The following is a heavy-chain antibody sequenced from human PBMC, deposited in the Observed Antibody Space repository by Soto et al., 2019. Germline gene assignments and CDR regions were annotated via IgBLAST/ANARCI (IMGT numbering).Heavy chain of an antibody. Sequence: GGSLRLSCAASGFTFSSYWMHWVRQAPGKGLVWVSRINSDGSSTSYADSVKGRFTISRDNAKNTLYLQMNSLRAEDTAVYYCAGVVVPAALYYYYYGMDVWGQGITVTVSS. D-gene: IGHD2-2*01. CDR1: GFTFSSYW. CDR2: INSDGSST. J-gene: IGHJ6*02. CDR3: AGVVVPAALYYYYYGMDV. V-gene: IGHV3-74*01.